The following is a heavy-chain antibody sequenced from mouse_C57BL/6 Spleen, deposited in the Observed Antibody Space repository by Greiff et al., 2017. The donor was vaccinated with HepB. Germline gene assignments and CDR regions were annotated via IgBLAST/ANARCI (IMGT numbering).Heavy chain of an antibody. Sequence: QVHVKQSGPELVKPGASVKISCKASGYAFSSSWMNWVKQRPGKGLEWIGRIYPGDGDTNYNGKFKGKATLTADKSSSTAYMQLSSLTSEDSAVYFCARDGYYGSPWFAYWGQGTLVTVSA. CDR3: ARDGYYGSPWFAY. CDR1: GYAFSSSW. J-gene: IGHJ3*01. V-gene: IGHV1-82*01. D-gene: IGHD1-1*01. CDR2: IYPGDGDT.